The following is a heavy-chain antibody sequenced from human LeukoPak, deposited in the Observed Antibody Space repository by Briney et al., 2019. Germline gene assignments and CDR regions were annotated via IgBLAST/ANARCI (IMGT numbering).Heavy chain of an antibody. CDR3: AKGAYDYIEMGYFDD. CDR1: GFRFSNFA. Sequence: GGSLRLSCAASGFRFSNFAMSWVCQAPGKGLEWVSLIIGSSGDTLYADSMKGRFTISRDISKNRLYLQMNSLRAEDTALCYCAKGAYDYIEMGYFDDWGQGTLVTVSS. D-gene: IGHD5-12*01. CDR2: IIGSSGDT. V-gene: IGHV3-23*01. J-gene: IGHJ4*02.